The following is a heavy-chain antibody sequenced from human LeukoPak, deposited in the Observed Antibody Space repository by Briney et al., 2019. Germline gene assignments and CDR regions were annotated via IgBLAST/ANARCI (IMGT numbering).Heavy chain of an antibody. Sequence: SETLSLTCTVSGRSISSSRSYWGWIRQPPGKGLEWIGTISYSGSTYYNPSLKSRVTISVDTSKNQFSLRLSSVTAADTAVHYCARHCGGDCVHAFDIWGQGTMVTVSS. V-gene: IGHV4-39*01. J-gene: IGHJ3*02. CDR3: ARHCGGDCVHAFDI. CDR2: ISYSGST. D-gene: IGHD2-21*02. CDR1: GRSISSSRSY.